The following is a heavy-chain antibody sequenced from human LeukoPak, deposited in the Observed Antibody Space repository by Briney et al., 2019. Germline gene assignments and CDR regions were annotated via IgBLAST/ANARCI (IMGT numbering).Heavy chain of an antibody. D-gene: IGHD5-18*01. Sequence: GESLKISCKGSGYSFTSYWISWVRQMPGKGLEWMGRIDPSDSYTNYSPSFQGHVTISADKSISTAYPQWSSLKASDTAMYYCARQTQLWLPHYFDYWGQGTLVTVSS. CDR3: ARQTQLWLPHYFDY. V-gene: IGHV5-10-1*01. CDR1: GYSFTSYW. J-gene: IGHJ4*02. CDR2: IDPSDSYT.